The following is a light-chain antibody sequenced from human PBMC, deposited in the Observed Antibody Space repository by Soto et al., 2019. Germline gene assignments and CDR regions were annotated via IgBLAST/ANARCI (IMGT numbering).Light chain of an antibody. J-gene: IGLJ2*01. CDR3: QSYDSSNPMV. CDR2: EDN. CDR1: SGSIASNY. V-gene: IGLV6-57*04. Sequence: FILTQPHSVSESPGKTVTISCTRSSGSIASNYVQWYQQRPGSAPTTVIYEDNQRPSGVPDRFSGSIDSSSNSASLTISGLKTEDEADYYCQSYDSSNPMVFGGGTKLTVL.